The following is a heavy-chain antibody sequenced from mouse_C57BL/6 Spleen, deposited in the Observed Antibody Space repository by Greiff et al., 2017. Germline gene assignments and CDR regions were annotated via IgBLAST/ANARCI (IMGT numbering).Heavy chain of an antibody. CDR3: ARWGYPSWFAY. Sequence: QVQLKQSGPELVKPGASVKISCKASGYAFSSSWMNWVKQRPGKGLEWIGRIYPGDGDTNYNGKFKGKATLTADKSSSTAYMQLSSLTSEDSAVYFCARWGYPSWFAYWGQGTLVTVAA. J-gene: IGHJ3*01. CDR2: IYPGDGDT. D-gene: IGHD5-1-1*01. V-gene: IGHV1-82*01. CDR1: GYAFSSSW.